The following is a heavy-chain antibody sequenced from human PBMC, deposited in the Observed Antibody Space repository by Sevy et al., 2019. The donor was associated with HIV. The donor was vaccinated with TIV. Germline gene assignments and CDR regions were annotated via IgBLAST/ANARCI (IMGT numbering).Heavy chain of an antibody. D-gene: IGHD1-26*01. Sequence: QSQTLSLTCTVSGGSITSLYWNWIRQPPGKGLEWIANIYYNGHINYNPSLKSRVTLSLDTSKNQFSLRLSSVTAADTAMYYCAGENAWGRCYSWGQGTLVTVSS. V-gene: IGHV4-59*08. CDR3: AGENAWGRCYS. J-gene: IGHJ4*02. CDR1: GGSITSLY. CDR2: IYYNGHI.